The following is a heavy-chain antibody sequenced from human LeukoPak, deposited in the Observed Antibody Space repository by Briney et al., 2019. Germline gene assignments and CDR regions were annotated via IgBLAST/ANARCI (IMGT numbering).Heavy chain of an antibody. D-gene: IGHD4-17*01. J-gene: IGHJ3*02. CDR2: IYYSGST. CDR1: GGSISSSSYY. CDR3: ARHPSQNGYGDFLDAFDI. Sequence: TSETLSLTCTVSGGSISSSSYYWGWIRQPPGKGLEWIGSIYYSGSTYYNPSLKSRVTISVDTSKNQFSLKLSSVTAADTAVYYCARHPSQNGYGDFLDAFDIWGQGTMVTVSS. V-gene: IGHV4-39*01.